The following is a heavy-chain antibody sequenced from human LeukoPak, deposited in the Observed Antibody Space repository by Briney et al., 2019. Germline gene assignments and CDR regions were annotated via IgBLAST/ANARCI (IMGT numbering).Heavy chain of an antibody. CDR3: ARQNNGY. V-gene: IGHV4-34*01. J-gene: IGHJ4*02. D-gene: IGHD2-8*01. CDR1: GGSFSGYY. CDR2: INHSGST. Sequence: SETLSLTCAVYGGSFSGYYWSWIRQPPGKGLEWIGEINHSGSTNYNPSLKSRVTMSVDTSKNQFSLKLSSVTAGDTAVYYCARQNNGYWGQGTLVTVSS.